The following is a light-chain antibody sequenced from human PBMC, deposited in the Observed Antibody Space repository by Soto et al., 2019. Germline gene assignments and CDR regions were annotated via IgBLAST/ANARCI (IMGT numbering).Light chain of an antibody. Sequence: EIVLTQTPGTLSLSPGERATLSCRASQSVGSSFLAWYQQKPGQAPRLLIYGASSRATGIPDRFSGSGSGTDFTLTISRLEPEDFAVYYCQQYVTFVSFGPGTKVDIK. CDR2: GAS. J-gene: IGKJ3*01. CDR1: QSVGSSF. CDR3: QQYVTFVS. V-gene: IGKV3-20*01.